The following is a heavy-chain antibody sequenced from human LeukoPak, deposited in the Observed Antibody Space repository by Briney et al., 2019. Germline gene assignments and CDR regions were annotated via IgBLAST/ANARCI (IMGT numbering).Heavy chain of an antibody. CDR3: AKDFPASGWRGFDS. CDR1: GFTFSVSA. J-gene: IGHJ4*02. CDR2: ISGGTSGGYT. Sequence: GGSLRLSCAASGFTFSVSAMTWVRQAPGKGLEWVSAISGGTSGGYTFYADSVKGRFTVSKDNSKNTLFLQMNSLRVEDTAMYYCAKDFPASGWRGFDSWGQGTLVTVSS. V-gene: IGHV3-23*01. D-gene: IGHD6-19*01.